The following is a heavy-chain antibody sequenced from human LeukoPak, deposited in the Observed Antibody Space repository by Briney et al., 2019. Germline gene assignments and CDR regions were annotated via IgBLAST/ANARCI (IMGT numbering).Heavy chain of an antibody. Sequence: ASVKVSCKAAGYIFTDYYMQWLRQAPGQGLEWMGWINPNSGGTNYAQKFQVRVTMTRDTSINTAYVELSRLTSDDTAVYFCARKAYSSRRNWFDPWGQGTLVTVSS. D-gene: IGHD6-13*01. V-gene: IGHV1-2*02. CDR3: ARKAYSSRRNWFDP. CDR2: INPNSGGT. J-gene: IGHJ5*02. CDR1: GYIFTDYY.